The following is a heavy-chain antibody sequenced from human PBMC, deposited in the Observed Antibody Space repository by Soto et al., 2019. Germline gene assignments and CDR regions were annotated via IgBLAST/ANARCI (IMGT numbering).Heavy chain of an antibody. CDR3: ASGAEAVGSSSNEYCYYYGMDV. CDR1: GGSVSSGSYY. D-gene: IGHD6-6*01. Sequence: PSETLSLTCTVSGGSVSSGSYYWSWIRQPPGKGLEWTGYIYYSGSTNYNPSLKSRVTISVDTSKNQYSLKLSSVTAADTAVYYCASGAEAVGSSSNEYCYYYGMDVWGQGTTVTAP. V-gene: IGHV4-61*01. CDR2: IYYSGST. J-gene: IGHJ6*02.